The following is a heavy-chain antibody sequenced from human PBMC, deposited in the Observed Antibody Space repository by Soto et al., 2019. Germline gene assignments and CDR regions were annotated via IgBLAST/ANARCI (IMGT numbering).Heavy chain of an antibody. Sequence: QVKLVQSGAEVKKPGASVKVSCKASGYTFTSYAMHWVRQAPGQRLEWMGWINAGNGNKKYSQKFQGRVTITRDTSASTAYMELSSLRSEATAVYYCAGGAGGPHGHGDYWGQGTLVTVSS. D-gene: IGHD2-15*01. CDR2: INAGNGNK. CDR3: AGGAGGPHGHGDY. J-gene: IGHJ4*02. V-gene: IGHV1-3*01. CDR1: GYTFTSYA.